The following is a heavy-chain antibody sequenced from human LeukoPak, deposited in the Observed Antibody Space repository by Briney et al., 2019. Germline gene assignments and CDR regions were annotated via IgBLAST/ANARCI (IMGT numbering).Heavy chain of an antibody. CDR3: ARGGNHGDYWYFDL. CDR1: EFTFSNFW. J-gene: IGHJ2*01. D-gene: IGHD4-17*01. Sequence: GGSLRLSCSASEFTFSNFWMSWVRQAPGKGPEWVANIKQDGSEKYYVDSVKGRFTISRDNAEPSLHLQMNSLRAEETAVYYCARGGNHGDYWYFDLWGRGTLVTVSS. V-gene: IGHV3-7*01. CDR2: IKQDGSEK.